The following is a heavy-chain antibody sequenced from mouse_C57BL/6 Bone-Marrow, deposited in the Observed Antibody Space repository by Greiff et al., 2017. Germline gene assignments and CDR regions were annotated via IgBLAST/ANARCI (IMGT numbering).Heavy chain of an antibody. CDR3: TRHWWFAY. D-gene: IGHD4-1*01. V-gene: IGHV1-15*01. CDR2: IDPETGGT. J-gene: IGHJ3*01. Sequence: VKLVESGAELVRPGASVTLSCKASGYTFTDYEMHWVKQTPVHGLEWIGAIDPETGGTAYNQKFKGKAILTADKSSSTAYMELRSLTSEDSAVYYCTRHWWFAYWGQGTLVTVSA. CDR1: GYTFTDYE.